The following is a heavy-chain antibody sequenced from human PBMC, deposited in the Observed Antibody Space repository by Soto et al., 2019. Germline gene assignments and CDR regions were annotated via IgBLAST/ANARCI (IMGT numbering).Heavy chain of an antibody. Sequence: SETLSLTCTVSGGSISSGGYYWSWIRQPPGKGLEWIGYIYYSGSTYYNPSLKSRVTISVDTSKNQFSLKLSSVTAADTAVYYCARHVDTALVKPQHDYWGQGTLFTVSS. D-gene: IGHD5-18*01. J-gene: IGHJ4*02. CDR3: ARHVDTALVKPQHDY. CDR1: GGSISSGGYY. CDR2: IYYSGST. V-gene: IGHV4-30-4*01.